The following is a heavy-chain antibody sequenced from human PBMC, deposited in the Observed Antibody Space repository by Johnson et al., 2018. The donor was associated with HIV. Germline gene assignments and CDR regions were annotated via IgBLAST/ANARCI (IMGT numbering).Heavy chain of an antibody. V-gene: IGHV3-20*04. CDR2: INWNGGRP. J-gene: IGHJ3*02. CDR1: GFTFDDYG. Sequence: VQLVESGGGVVRPGGSLRLSCAASGFTFDDYGMSWVRQAPGKGLEWVSGINWNGGRPGCADSVKGRFNISRDNAKTALSLQMNSLRAEDTALYYCAKGRVAARQVGAFDIWGQGTMVTVSS. CDR3: AKGRVAARQVGAFDI. D-gene: IGHD6-6*01.